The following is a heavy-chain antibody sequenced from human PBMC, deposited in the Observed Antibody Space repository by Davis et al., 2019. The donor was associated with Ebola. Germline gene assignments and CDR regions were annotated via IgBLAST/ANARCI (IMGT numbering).Heavy chain of an antibody. J-gene: IGHJ4*02. D-gene: IGHD2-8*01. CDR2: INPSGGST. CDR1: GYTFTSYY. V-gene: IGHV1-46*01. Sequence: AASVKVSCKASGYTFTSYYMHWVRQAPGQGLEWMGIINPSGGSTSYAQKFQGRATMTRDTSTSTVYMELSSLRSEDTAVYYCARGRRSDVYGGYSDYWGQGTLVTVSS. CDR3: ARGRRSDVYGGYSDY.